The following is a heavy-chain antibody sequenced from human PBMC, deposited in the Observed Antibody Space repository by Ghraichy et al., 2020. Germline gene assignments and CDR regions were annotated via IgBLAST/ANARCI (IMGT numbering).Heavy chain of an antibody. CDR3: ARGLIVVVVAATYWFDP. V-gene: IGHV4-39*01. Sequence: SETLSLTCTVSGGSISSSSYYWGWIRQPPGKGLEWIGSIYYSGSTYYNPSLKSRVTISVDTSKNQFSLKLSSVTAADTAVYYCARGLIVVVVAATYWFDPWGQGTLVTVSS. CDR1: GGSISSSSYY. CDR2: IYYSGST. J-gene: IGHJ5*02. D-gene: IGHD2-15*01.